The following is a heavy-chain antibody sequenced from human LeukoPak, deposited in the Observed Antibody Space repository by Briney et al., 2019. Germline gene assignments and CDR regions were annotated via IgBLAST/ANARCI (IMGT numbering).Heavy chain of an antibody. CDR1: GGSSSGDY. D-gene: IGHD2-21*01. J-gene: IGHJ3*02. CDR3: ARGGDLDAYDI. CDR2: INHSGST. V-gene: IGHV4-34*01. Sequence: SETLSLTCAVYGGSSSGDYSSGVRQPPGKGLEWIGEINHSGSTNYNPSLKSRVTISVDTSKNQFSLKLSSVTAADTAVYYCARGGDLDAYDIGYGGTMVTVSS.